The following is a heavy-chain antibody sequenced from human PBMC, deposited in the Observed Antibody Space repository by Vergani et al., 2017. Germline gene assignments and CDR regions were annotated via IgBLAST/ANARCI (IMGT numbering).Heavy chain of an antibody. J-gene: IGHJ6*04. CDR1: GFTFSSYS. Sequence: EVQLVESGGGLVKPGGSLRLSCAASGFTFSSYSMNWVRQAPGKGLEWVSGVSWNSETIRYADSVKGRFTISRDNAKSSLYLQMDSLRPEDTAHYYCAKGQQLVFFSVDVWGIGTSVTVTA. V-gene: IGHV3-21*04. D-gene: IGHD6-13*01. CDR2: VSWNSETI. CDR3: AKGQQLVFFSVDV.